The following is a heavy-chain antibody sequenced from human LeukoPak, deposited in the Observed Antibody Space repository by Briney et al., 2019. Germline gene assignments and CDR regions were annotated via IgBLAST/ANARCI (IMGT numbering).Heavy chain of an antibody. CDR1: GFTFSSYW. Sequence: GGSLRLSCAASGFTFSSYWMSWVRQAPGKGLEWVANIKQDGTEKNYVDSVKGRFTISGDDAKNSLYLQMNSLRAEDTAVYYYTSALRGSGLGNYWGQGTLVTVSS. CDR2: IKQDGTEK. J-gene: IGHJ4*02. D-gene: IGHD3-10*01. V-gene: IGHV3-7*01. CDR3: TSALRGSGLGNY.